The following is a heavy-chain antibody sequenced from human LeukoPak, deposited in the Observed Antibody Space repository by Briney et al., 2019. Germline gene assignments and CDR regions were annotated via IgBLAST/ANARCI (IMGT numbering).Heavy chain of an antibody. CDR3: AGGSRRDGYDY. CDR1: GFTISRKY. V-gene: IGHV3-53*04. J-gene: IGHJ4*02. D-gene: IGHD5-24*01. Sequence: PGGSLRLSCAASGFTISRKYMSWVRQAPGNGLEWVSVIYDNGDAYSADSVKGRFTISRHNSKNTLYLQMNSLRPEDTAVYYCAGGSRRDGYDYWGQGTLVTVSS. CDR2: IYDNGDA.